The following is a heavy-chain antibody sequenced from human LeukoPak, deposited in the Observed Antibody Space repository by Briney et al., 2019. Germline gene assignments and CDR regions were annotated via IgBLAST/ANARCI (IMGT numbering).Heavy chain of an antibody. V-gene: IGHV3-48*01. CDR1: GFTFSSYS. J-gene: IGHJ4*02. Sequence: GGSLRLSCAASGFTFSSYSMNWVRQAPGKGLEWVSYISSSSSTIYYADSVKGRFTISRDNAKNSLYLQMNSLRAEDTAVYYCARGHGRSGYDSSSWWGQGTLVTVSS. CDR3: ARGHGRSGYDSSSW. CDR2: ISSSSSTI. D-gene: IGHD5-12*01.